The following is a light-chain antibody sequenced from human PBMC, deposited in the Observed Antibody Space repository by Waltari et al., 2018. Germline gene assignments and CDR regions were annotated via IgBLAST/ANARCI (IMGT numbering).Light chain of an antibody. J-gene: IGLJ1*01. V-gene: IGLV2-14*03. CDR3: GSYTISSTHV. Sequence: QSALTQPASVSGPLGQTITISCTGTSSDVGGDKYVTCYQQHPGQAPKRLSYDVSYRPSGTSDRLSGSKSRRTASLTISGLQAEDEADYFCGSYTISSTHVFGTGTKVTV. CDR1: SSDVGGDKY. CDR2: DVS.